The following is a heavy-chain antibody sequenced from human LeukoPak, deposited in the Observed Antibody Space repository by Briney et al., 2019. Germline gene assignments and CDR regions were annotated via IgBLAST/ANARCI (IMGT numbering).Heavy chain of an antibody. CDR3: AKRGIVIRAVIIVGFHKEAYYFDD. CDR2: ISYDGSNK. V-gene: IGHV3-30*18. Sequence: GGSLRLSCAASGFTFSSYGMHWVRQAPGKGLEWVAAISYDGSNKYYADSVKGRFTISRDNSKNTLYLQMNSLRAEDTAVYFCAKRGIVIRAVIIVGFHKEAYYFDDWGQGALVTVSS. J-gene: IGHJ4*02. CDR1: GFTFSSYG. D-gene: IGHD3-10*01.